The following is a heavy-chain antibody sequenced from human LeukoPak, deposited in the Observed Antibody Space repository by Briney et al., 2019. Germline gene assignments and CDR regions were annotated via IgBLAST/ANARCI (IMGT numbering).Heavy chain of an antibody. Sequence: GGSLRLSCAASGFTFSSYWVSWVRQAPGKGLECVANIKQDGSEKYYVDSVKGRFTISRDNAKNSLYLQMNSLRAEDTAVYYSARPPRWVVPAAIRENNWFDPWGQGTLVTVSS. V-gene: IGHV3-7*01. CDR2: IKQDGSEK. J-gene: IGHJ5*02. D-gene: IGHD2-2*02. CDR1: GFTFSSYW. CDR3: ARPPRWVVPAAIRENNWFDP.